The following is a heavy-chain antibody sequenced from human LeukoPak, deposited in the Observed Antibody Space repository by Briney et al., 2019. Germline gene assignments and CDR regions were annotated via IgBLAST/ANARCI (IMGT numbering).Heavy chain of an antibody. CDR1: GFTFSSYA. V-gene: IGHV3-23*01. CDR2: ISHSGANT. CDR3: VREPYGSGSYR. Sequence: PGGSLRLSCAASGFTFSSYAMNWVRQAPGKGLEWVSSISHSGANTYYADSVKGRFTISRDSSKNTLYLQMNSLRAEDTAVYYCVREPYGSGSYRWGQGTLVTVSA. J-gene: IGHJ4*02. D-gene: IGHD3-10*01.